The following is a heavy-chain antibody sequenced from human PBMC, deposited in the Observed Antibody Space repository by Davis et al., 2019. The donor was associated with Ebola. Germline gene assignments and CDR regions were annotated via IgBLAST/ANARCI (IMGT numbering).Heavy chain of an antibody. Sequence: AASVKVSCKTSGYNFTNYGISWVRQAPGQGLEWMGRINPNSGGTNYAQKFQGRVTMTRDTSISTAYMELSRLRSDDTAVYYCAREGYCSGGSCYQFDYWGQGTLVTVSS. J-gene: IGHJ4*02. D-gene: IGHD2-15*01. CDR1: GYNFTNYG. CDR3: AREGYCSGGSCYQFDY. CDR2: INPNSGGT. V-gene: IGHV1-2*06.